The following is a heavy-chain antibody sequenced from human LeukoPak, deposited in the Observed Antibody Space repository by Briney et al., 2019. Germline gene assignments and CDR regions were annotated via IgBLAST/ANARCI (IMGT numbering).Heavy chain of an antibody. V-gene: IGHV4-59*12. Sequence: SETLSLTCTVSGGSISTFYWSWIRRPPEKGLEWLGYISYSGSTNFNPSLKSRVTISVDTSKNQFSLKLSSVTAADTAVYYCVRSAQGRGGYAFDYWGQGTLVTVSS. CDR2: ISYSGST. J-gene: IGHJ4*02. CDR1: GGSISTFY. CDR3: VRSAQGRGGYAFDY. D-gene: IGHD5-12*01.